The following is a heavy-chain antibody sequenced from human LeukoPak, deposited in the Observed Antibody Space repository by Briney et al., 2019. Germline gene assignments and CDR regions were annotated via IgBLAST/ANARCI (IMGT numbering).Heavy chain of an antibody. Sequence: TPSETLSLTCTVSGGSISSYYWSWIRQPPGKGLEWIGEMYHSGSTNYNPSLKSRVTISVDKSKNQFSLKLSSVTAADTAVYYCASVNDYGDPLPRYMDVWGKGTAVTVSS. D-gene: IGHD4-17*01. CDR3: ASVNDYGDPLPRYMDV. V-gene: IGHV4-59*12. CDR1: GGSISSYY. CDR2: MYHSGST. J-gene: IGHJ6*03.